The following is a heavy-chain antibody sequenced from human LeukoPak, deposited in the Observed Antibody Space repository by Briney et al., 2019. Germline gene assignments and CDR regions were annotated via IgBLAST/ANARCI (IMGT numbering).Heavy chain of an antibody. Sequence: GGSLRLSCAASGFTFSSYGMHWVSHAPGKGLEWVAVISYDGSNKYYADSVKGRFTISRDNSKNTLYLQMNSLRAEDTAVYYCAKEGALGYYDSSGYDLVYYFDYWGQGTLVTVSS. CDR3: AKEGALGYYDSSGYDLVYYFDY. CDR2: ISYDGSNK. D-gene: IGHD3-22*01. J-gene: IGHJ4*02. CDR1: GFTFSSYG. V-gene: IGHV3-30*18.